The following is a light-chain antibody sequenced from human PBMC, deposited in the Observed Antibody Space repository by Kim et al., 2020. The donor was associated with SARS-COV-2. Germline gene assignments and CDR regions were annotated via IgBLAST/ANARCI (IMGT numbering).Light chain of an antibody. Sequence: EMVLTQSPGTLSLSPGERATLSCRASQSVINSFLAWYQQKPGQAPRLLIYDASIRATGIPDRFSGSGSGTEFTLTISRLEPEDIAVYYCQEYGRSPPYTFGQGTKLEI. V-gene: IGKV3-20*01. CDR3: QEYGRSPPYT. CDR2: DAS. J-gene: IGKJ2*01. CDR1: QSVINSF.